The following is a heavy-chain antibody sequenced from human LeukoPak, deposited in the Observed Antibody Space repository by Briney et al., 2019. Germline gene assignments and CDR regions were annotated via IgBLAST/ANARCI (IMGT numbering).Heavy chain of an antibody. J-gene: IGHJ4*02. V-gene: IGHV1-18*03. D-gene: IGHD3-9*01. CDR1: GYTFTSYG. Sequence: GASVKVSCKASGYTFTSYGISWVRQAPGQGLEWMGWISAYNGNTNYAQKLQGRVTMTTDTSTSTAYMELRSLRSDDMAVYYCARSGFDWFNIPSFDYWGQGTLVTVSS. CDR3: ARSGFDWFNIPSFDY. CDR2: ISAYNGNT.